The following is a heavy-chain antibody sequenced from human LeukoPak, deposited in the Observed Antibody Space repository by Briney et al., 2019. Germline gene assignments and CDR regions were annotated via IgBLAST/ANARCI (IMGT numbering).Heavy chain of an antibody. CDR3: ARDHAYAFDI. CDR1: GFTFSDFS. CDR2: IGSAI. D-gene: IGHD2-2*01. V-gene: IGHV3-48*01. Sequence: GGSLRLSCVASGFTFSDFSLNWVRQAPGKGLEWISYIGSAIYYADSVKGRFIISRDNAKNSLYLQMNSLRAEDTAVYYCARDHAYAFDIWGQGTLVTVSS. J-gene: IGHJ3*02.